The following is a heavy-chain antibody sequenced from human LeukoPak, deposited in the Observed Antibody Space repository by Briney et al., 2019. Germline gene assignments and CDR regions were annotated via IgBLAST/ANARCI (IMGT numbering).Heavy chain of an antibody. CDR1: GYTFTTYY. J-gene: IGHJ4*02. CDR3: ARAPNGGLPGGY. V-gene: IGHV1-46*01. Sequence: ASVKVSCKASGYTFTTYYIHWVRQAPGLGLEWMGIINPSDGSTRYAKKFQGRVTMTRDTSTSTVYMELSSLRSEDTAVYYCARAPNGGLPGGYWGQGTLVTVSS. CDR2: INPSDGST. D-gene: IGHD7-27*01.